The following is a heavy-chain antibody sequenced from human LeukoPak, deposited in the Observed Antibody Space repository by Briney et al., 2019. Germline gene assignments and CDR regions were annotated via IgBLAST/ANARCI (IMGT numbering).Heavy chain of an antibody. CDR1: GFIFSNYV. D-gene: IGHD3-10*01. J-gene: IGHJ6*03. CDR3: ARDRGGVPYYYYMDV. V-gene: IGHV3-23*01. CDR2: ISVSGGTT. Sequence: GGSLRLSCAASGFIFSNYVMSWVRQAPGKGLEWVSSISVSGGTTYYADSVKGLFTISRDNPKNTLYLQMNSLRAEDTAVYYCARDRGGVPYYYYMDVWGEGTTVTVSS.